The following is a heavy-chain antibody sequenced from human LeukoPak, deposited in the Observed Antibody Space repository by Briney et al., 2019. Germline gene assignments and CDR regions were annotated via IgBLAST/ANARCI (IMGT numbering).Heavy chain of an antibody. V-gene: IGHV4-59*01. Sequence: SETLSLTCTASGGSISSYYWSWIRQPPGKGLEWIGDIYYSGSTNYNPSLKSRVTISGDKSKNQFSLKLSPVTAADTAVYYCARDGGYYDFWSGYYEYWGQGTLVTVSS. J-gene: IGHJ4*02. D-gene: IGHD3-3*01. CDR2: IYYSGST. CDR3: ARDGGYYDFWSGYYEY. CDR1: GGSISSYY.